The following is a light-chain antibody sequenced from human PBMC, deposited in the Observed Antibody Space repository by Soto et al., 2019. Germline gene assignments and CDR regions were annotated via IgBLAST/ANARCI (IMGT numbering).Light chain of an antibody. Sequence: IVLTQSPGTLSLSPGERATLSCRASQSVSSNYLTWYQQRPGQAPRLLIYGASNRATGIPDRFSGSGSGTHFTLTISRLELEAFAVYSCQQYDTSSLYTFGQGTKLEIK. V-gene: IGKV3-20*01. CDR3: QQYDTSSLYT. J-gene: IGKJ2*01. CDR2: GAS. CDR1: QSVSSNY.